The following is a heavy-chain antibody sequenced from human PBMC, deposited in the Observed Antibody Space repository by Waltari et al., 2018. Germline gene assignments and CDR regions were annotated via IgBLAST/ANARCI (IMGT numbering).Heavy chain of an antibody. V-gene: IGHV4-59*01. CDR2: IYYSGST. Sequence: QVQLQESGPGLVKPSETLSLTCTVSGGSISSYYWSWIRQPPGKGLEWIGYIYYSGSTNDNPSLKSRVTISVDTSKNQFSLKLSSVTAADTAGYYCARGTYFDLWGRGTLVTVSS. D-gene: IGHD3-10*01. J-gene: IGHJ2*01. CDR1: GGSISSYY. CDR3: ARGTYFDL.